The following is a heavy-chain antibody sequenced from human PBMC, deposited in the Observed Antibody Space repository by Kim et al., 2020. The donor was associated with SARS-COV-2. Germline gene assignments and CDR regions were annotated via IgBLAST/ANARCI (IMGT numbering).Heavy chain of an antibody. J-gene: IGHJ6*02. CDR3: ARNFGYCSGGSCYPGYYYYGMDV. CDR2: IYYSGST. CDR1: GGSISSYY. Sequence: SETLSLTCTVSGGSISSYYWSWIRQPPGKGLEWIGYIYYSGSTNYNPSLKSRVTISVDTSKNQFSLKLSSVTAADTAVYYCARNFGYCSGGSCYPGYYYYGMDVWGQGTTVTVSS. V-gene: IGHV4-59*01. D-gene: IGHD2-15*01.